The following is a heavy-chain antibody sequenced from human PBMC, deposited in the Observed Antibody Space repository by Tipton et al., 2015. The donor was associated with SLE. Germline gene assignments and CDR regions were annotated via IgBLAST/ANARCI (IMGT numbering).Heavy chain of an antibody. D-gene: IGHD5-18*01. CDR1: GGSISSSSHY. CDR3: AGGRYSYGYETPNWFDP. V-gene: IGHV4-39*06. CDR2: IYYSGST. Sequence: TLSLTCTVSGGSISSSSHYWGWIRQPPGKGLEWIGSIYYSGSTYYNPSLKSRVTISVDTSKNQFPLKLSSVTAADTAVYYCAGGRYSYGYETPNWFDPWGQGTLVTVSS. J-gene: IGHJ5*02.